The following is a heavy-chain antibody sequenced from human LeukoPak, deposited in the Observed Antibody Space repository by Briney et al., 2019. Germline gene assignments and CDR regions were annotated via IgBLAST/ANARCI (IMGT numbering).Heavy chain of an antibody. Sequence: PSETLSLTCTVSGGSISSSSYYWGWIRQPPGKGLEWIGSIYYSGSTYYNPSLKSRVTISVDTSKNQFSLKLSSVTAADTAVYYCARPYRSLYGSGSYYSVVVAFDIWGQGTMVTVSS. CDR1: GGSISSSSYY. CDR3: ARPYRSLYGSGSYYSVVVAFDI. D-gene: IGHD3-10*01. V-gene: IGHV4-39*01. CDR2: IYYSGST. J-gene: IGHJ3*02.